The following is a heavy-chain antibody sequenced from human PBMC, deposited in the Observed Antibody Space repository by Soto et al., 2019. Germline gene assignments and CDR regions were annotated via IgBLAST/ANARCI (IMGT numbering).Heavy chain of an antibody. CDR2: IKQDGSEK. Sequence: EVQLVESGGGLVQPGGSLRLSCAASGFTFSSYWMSWVRQAPGKGLEWVANIKQDGSEKYYVDSVKGRFTISRDNAKISLYLQMNSLRAEDTAAYYCARGLGFCSSTSCSLGYMDVWGKGTTVTVSS. V-gene: IGHV3-7*01. CDR3: ARGLGFCSSTSCSLGYMDV. D-gene: IGHD2-2*01. CDR1: GFTFSSYW. J-gene: IGHJ6*03.